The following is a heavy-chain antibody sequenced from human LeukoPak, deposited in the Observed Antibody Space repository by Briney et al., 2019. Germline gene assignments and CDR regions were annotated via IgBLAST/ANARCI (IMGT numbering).Heavy chain of an antibody. V-gene: IGHV1-18*01. Sequence: GASVKVSCKASGYTFTSYGISWVRQAPGQGLEWMGWISAYNGNTNYAQKFQGRVTITADKSTSTAYMELSSLRSEDTAVYYCARVPQSGWYGSAFDIWGQGTMVTVSS. D-gene: IGHD6-19*01. J-gene: IGHJ3*02. CDR2: ISAYNGNT. CDR1: GYTFTSYG. CDR3: ARVPQSGWYGSAFDI.